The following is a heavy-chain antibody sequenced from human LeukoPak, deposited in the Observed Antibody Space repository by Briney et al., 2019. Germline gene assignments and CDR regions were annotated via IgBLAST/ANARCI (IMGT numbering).Heavy chain of an antibody. CDR1: GFTFSSYG. J-gene: IGHJ3*02. Sequence: PGGSLRLSCAASGFTFSSYGMHWVRQAPGKGLEWVAVIWYDGSNKYYADSVKGRFTISRDNSKNTLYLQMNSLRAEDTAVYYCAKGEADDSSSADAFDIWGQGTMVTVSS. D-gene: IGHD3-22*01. CDR2: IWYDGSNK. V-gene: IGHV3-33*06. CDR3: AKGEADDSSSADAFDI.